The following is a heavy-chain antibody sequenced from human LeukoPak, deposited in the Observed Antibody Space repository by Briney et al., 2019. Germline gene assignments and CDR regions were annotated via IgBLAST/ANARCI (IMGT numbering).Heavy chain of an antibody. CDR2: ISSSSSYI. CDR3: AKTYGGKRPIDY. D-gene: IGHD4/OR15-4a*01. Sequence: GGSLRLPCAASGFTFSSYSMNWVRQAPGKGLEWVSSISSSSSYIYYADSVKGRFTISRDNAKNSLYLQMNSLRAEDTAVYYCAKTYGGKRPIDYWGQGTLVTVSS. CDR1: GFTFSSYS. V-gene: IGHV3-21*01. J-gene: IGHJ4*02.